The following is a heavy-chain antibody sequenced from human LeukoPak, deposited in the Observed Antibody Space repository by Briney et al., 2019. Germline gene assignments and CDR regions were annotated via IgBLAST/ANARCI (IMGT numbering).Heavy chain of an antibody. CDR3: VGGAYESNAFDI. Sequence: GGSLRLSCAASGFTFSVYSMNWVRQAPGKGLEWVSSISSSSSYIYYADSMKGRFTISRDNAKNSLYLQMNSLRAEDTAVYYCVGGAYESNAFDIWGQGTMVTVSS. CDR2: ISSSSSYI. V-gene: IGHV3-21*04. CDR1: GFTFSVYS. D-gene: IGHD3-16*01. J-gene: IGHJ3*02.